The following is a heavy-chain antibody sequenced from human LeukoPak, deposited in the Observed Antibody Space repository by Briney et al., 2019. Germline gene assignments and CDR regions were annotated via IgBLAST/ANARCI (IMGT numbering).Heavy chain of an antibody. V-gene: IGHV3-64*01. CDR1: GFTFSSYA. J-gene: IGHJ4*02. CDR3: ARLSMVRGDIRDY. Sequence: GGSLRHSCAASGFTFSSYAMHWVRQAPGKGLEYISAISSNGGSTYYANSVKGRFTISRDNSKNTLYLQMGSLRAEDMAVYYCARLSMVRGDIRDYWGQGTLVTVSS. D-gene: IGHD3-10*01. CDR2: ISSNGGST.